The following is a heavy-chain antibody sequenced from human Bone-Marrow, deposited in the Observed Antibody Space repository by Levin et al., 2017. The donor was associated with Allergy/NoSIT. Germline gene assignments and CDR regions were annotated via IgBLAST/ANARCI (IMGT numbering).Heavy chain of an antibody. D-gene: IGHD4-23*01. CDR3: AVTALLTSARTVVPSAFDS. J-gene: IGHJ5*01. V-gene: IGHV1-69*06. Sequence: PQASVKVSCKASGDSFSNYVISWVRQAPGQGLEWMGGTIPSFGSDSLGQKFQDRVTITADTSTKTSYMEVRGLRSDDTALYYCAVTALLTSARTVVPSAFDSWGQGTLVTVSS. CDR2: TIPSFGSD. CDR1: GDSFSNYV.